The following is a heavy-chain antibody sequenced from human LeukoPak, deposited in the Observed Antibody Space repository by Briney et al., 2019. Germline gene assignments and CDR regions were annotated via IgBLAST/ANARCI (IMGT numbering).Heavy chain of an antibody. V-gene: IGHV1-18*01. J-gene: IGHJ4*02. CDR2: ISAYNGNT. Sequence: ASVKVSCKASGYTFTSYGISWVRQAPGQGLEWMGWISAYNGNTNYAQKLQGRVTMTTDTSTSTAYMELRSLRSDDTAVYYCARDLPRAEYSSGWTRGYFDYWGQGTLVTVSS. D-gene: IGHD6-19*01. CDR3: ARDLPRAEYSSGWTRGYFDY. CDR1: GYTFTSYG.